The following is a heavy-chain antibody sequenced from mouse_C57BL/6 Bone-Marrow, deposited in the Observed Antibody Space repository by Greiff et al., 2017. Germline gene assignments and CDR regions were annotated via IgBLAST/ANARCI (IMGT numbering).Heavy chain of an antibody. CDR1: GFSFNTYA. D-gene: IGHD2-10*02. CDR2: IRSKSNNYAT. V-gene: IGHV10-1*01. J-gene: IGHJ4*01. CDR3: VRQRYGNYVDYAMDY. Sequence: EVHLVESGGGLVQPKGSLKLSCAASGFSFNTYAMNWVRQAPGKGLEWVARIRSKSNNYATYYADSVKDRFTISRDDSESMLYLQMNNLKTEDTAMYYCVRQRYGNYVDYAMDYWGQGTSVTVSS.